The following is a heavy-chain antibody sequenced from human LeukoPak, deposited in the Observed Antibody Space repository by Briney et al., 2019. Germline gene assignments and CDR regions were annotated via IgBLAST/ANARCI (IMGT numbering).Heavy chain of an antibody. J-gene: IGHJ4*02. CDR2: MYYSGGI. CDR3: AGHVNTAMVLKD. CDR1: GGSISSYY. V-gene: IGHV4-59*01. Sequence: PSETLSLTCTVSGGSISSYYWSWIRQPPGKGLEWIGYMYYSGGINYNPSLKSRVTISVDTSKNQFSLRLSSVIAADTAVYYCAGHVNTAMVLKDWGQGTLVTVSS. D-gene: IGHD5-18*01.